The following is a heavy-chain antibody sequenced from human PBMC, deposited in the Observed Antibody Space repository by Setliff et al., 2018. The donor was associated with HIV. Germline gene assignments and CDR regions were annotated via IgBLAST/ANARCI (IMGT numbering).Heavy chain of an antibody. Sequence: PSETLSLTCAVSGGSFSDPYWTWIRQPPGKGLEWVGDINHGGTTNYNPSLKGRVAISIDGSEKQFSLRLTSVTAADTSVYYCARGLRSSNWYGDKYFYYMDVWGKGTTVTVSS. CDR2: INHGGTT. CDR3: ARGLRSSNWYGDKYFYYMDV. CDR1: GGSFSDPY. V-gene: IGHV4-34*01. D-gene: IGHD6-13*01. J-gene: IGHJ6*04.